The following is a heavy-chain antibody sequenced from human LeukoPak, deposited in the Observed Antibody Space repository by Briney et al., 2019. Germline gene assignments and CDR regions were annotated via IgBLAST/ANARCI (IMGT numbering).Heavy chain of an antibody. J-gene: IGHJ4*02. CDR3: ASACSSTSCYTGY. D-gene: IGHD2-2*02. Sequence: SETLSLTCTVSGGSISSYYWSWIRQPPGKGLEWIGEINHSGSTNYNPSLKSRVTISVDTSKNQFSLKLSSVTAADTAVYYCASACSSTSCYTGYWGQGTLVTVSS. V-gene: IGHV4-34*01. CDR1: GGSISSYY. CDR2: INHSGST.